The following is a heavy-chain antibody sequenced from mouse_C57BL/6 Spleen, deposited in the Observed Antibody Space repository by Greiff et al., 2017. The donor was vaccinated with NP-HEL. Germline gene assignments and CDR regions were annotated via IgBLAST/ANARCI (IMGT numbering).Heavy chain of an antibody. D-gene: IGHD2-4*01. J-gene: IGHJ3*01. CDR3: ARGGDYDVLAY. CDR1: GYTFTSYG. CDR2: IYPRSGNT. V-gene: IGHV1-81*01. Sequence: VQLQQSGAELARPGASVKLSCKASGYTFTSYGISWVKQRTGQGLEWIGEIYPRSGNTYYNEKFKGKATLTADKSSSTAYMELRSLTSEDSAVYFCARGGDYDVLAYWGQGTLVTVSA.